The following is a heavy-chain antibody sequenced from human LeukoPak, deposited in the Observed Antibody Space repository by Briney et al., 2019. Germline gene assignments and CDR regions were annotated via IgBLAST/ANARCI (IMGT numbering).Heavy chain of an antibody. V-gene: IGHV3-23*01. CDR2: ISGSGGST. J-gene: IGHJ4*02. CDR3: AKDRSETWLQRAFDY. Sequence: GSLGLSFAASGFPFSSYAMSWGRPAPGKGLEWGSGISGSGGSTSHADSAKGRFTISRDNSKNTLYLQMNSLTAEDTAVYYCAKDRSETWLQRAFDYWGQGTLVTVSS. D-gene: IGHD5-24*01. CDR1: GFPFSSYA.